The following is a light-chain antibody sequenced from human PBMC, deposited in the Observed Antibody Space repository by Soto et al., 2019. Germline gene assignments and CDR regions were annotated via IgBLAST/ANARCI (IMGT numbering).Light chain of an antibody. V-gene: IGKV3-20*01. CDR1: QSVSRY. J-gene: IGKJ5*01. CDR2: VAS. Sequence: EIVLTQSPGTLSLSPGERATLSCRASQSVSRYLAWYQQRPGQAPRLLIYVASSRATGVPDRFSGSGSGTDFTLTISRLEPEDFAVYYCQQYDSSPIAFGQGTRLEIK. CDR3: QQYDSSPIA.